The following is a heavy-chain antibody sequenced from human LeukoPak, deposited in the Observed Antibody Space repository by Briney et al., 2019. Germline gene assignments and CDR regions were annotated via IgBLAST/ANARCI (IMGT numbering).Heavy chain of an antibody. V-gene: IGHV4-61*02. D-gene: IGHD2-15*01. CDR1: GGSISSGSYF. CDR3: ASDRIEVDAFDI. CDR2: IYTSGST. Sequence: PSETLSLTCTVSGGSISSGSYFWSWIRQPAGKGLEWIGRIYTSGSTNYNPSLKSRVTISVDTSKNQFSLKLSSGTAADTAVYYCASDRIEVDAFDIWGQGTMVTVSS. J-gene: IGHJ3*02.